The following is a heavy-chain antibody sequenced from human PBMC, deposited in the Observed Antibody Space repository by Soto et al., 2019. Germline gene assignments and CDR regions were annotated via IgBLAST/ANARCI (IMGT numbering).Heavy chain of an antibody. Sequence: PSETLSLTCTVSGGSISSYYWSWIRQPPGKGLEWIGYIYYSGSTNYNPSLKSRVTISVDTSKNQFSLKLSSVTAADTAVYYCARTVLYSNYTYYYYYGMDVWGQGTTVTVSS. D-gene: IGHD4-4*01. CDR2: IYYSGST. V-gene: IGHV4-59*01. J-gene: IGHJ6*02. CDR3: ARTVLYSNYTYYYYYGMDV. CDR1: GGSISSYY.